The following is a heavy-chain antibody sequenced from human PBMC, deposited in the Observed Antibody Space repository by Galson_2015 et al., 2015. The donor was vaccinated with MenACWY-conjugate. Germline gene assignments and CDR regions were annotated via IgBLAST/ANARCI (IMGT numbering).Heavy chain of an antibody. D-gene: IGHD1-26*01. CDR1: GYTFTSYN. CDR3: ARDGGGSYNDY. V-gene: IGHV1-46*01. J-gene: IGHJ4*02. CDR2: INPSVGTT. Sequence: SVKVSCKASGYTFTSYNMHWVRQAPGQGLEWMGIINPSVGTTTYTQKFQGRVTMTRDTSTSTVYMEMSSLRSEDTAVYYCARDGGGSYNDYWGQGTLVTVSS.